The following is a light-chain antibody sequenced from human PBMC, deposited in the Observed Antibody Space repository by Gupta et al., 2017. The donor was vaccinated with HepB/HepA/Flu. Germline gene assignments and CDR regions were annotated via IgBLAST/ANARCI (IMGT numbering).Light chain of an antibody. Sequence: QAVVTQEPSLTVSPGGTVTPTCGSSTGPVTSGHDPYWFQQKPDPVPKTLIYNTNKTHASARARFSSSLPGGRAALTLAGAQAADEDDYYCLLAYNGALVFGGGTRLTVL. CDR3: LLAYNGALV. J-gene: IGLJ2*01. V-gene: IGLV7-46*01. CDR2: NTN. CDR1: TGPVTSGHD.